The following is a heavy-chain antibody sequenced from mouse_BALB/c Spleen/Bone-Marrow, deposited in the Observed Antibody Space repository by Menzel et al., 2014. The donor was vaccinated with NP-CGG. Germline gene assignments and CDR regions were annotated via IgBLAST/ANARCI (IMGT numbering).Heavy chain of an antibody. J-gene: IGHJ2*01. CDR3: ARYYGSYFDY. CDR1: GISITTGNFR. D-gene: IGHD2-1*01. V-gene: IGHV3-5*02. CDR2: LYYSGTI. Sequence: EVMLVESGPGLVKPSQTVSLTCTVTGISITTGNFRWRWIRQFPGNKLVWIGYLYYSGTITYNPSPTSRTTITRDTSKNQFFLEMNSLTAEDSATYYGARYYGSYFDYWGQGTTLTVSS.